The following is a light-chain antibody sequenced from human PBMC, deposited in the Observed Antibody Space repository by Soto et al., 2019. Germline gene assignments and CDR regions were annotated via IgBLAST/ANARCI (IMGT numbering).Light chain of an antibody. V-gene: IGKV1-5*03. CDR3: QQYDDYPLT. CDR2: KAS. CDR1: QSINSW. Sequence: IQMTQSPSTLSASVGDRVTITCRASQSINSWLAWYQQKPGKAPNLLIYKASSLESGVPSRFSGSGSGTECTLTISSLQPDDFATYYCQQYDDYPLTFGGGTKVDIK. J-gene: IGKJ4*01.